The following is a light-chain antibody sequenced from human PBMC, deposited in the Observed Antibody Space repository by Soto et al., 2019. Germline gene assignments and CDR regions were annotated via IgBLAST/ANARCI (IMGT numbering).Light chain of an antibody. CDR1: SSDVWSYNL. J-gene: IGLJ2*01. Sequence: SALTQPASVSGSPGQSITISCTGTSSDVWSYNLVSWYQQHPGKAPKLMIYEGSKRPSGVSNRFSGSKSGNTASLTISGLQAEDEADYYCCSYAGSSTSVVFGGGTKLTVL. V-gene: IGLV2-23*01. CDR2: EGS. CDR3: CSYAGSSTSVV.